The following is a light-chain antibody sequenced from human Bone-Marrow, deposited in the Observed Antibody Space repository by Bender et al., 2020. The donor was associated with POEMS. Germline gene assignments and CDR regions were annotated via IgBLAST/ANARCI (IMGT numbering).Light chain of an antibody. CDR2: DVS. CDR1: SSDIGGYNY. Sequence: QSALTQPASVSGSPGQSITISCTGTSSDIGGYNYVSWYQQHPGKAPKLMILDVSHRPSGVSNRFSGSKSGNTASLTISGLQADDEADYFCISYTSSSTLVFGAGTKLTVL. J-gene: IGLJ3*02. CDR3: ISYTSSSTLV. V-gene: IGLV2-14*03.